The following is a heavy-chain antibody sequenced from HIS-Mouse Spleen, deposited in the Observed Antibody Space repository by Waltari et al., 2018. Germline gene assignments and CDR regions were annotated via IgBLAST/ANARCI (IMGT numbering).Heavy chain of an antibody. Sequence: QVQLQQWGAGLLKPSETLSLTCAVYGGSFSGYYWSWIRQPPGKGLEGIGEINHGGSTNNNPSHRSRVTISVDTSKNQFSLKLSSVTAADTAVYYCARGQAGFGELLDYWGQGTLVTVSS. CDR2: INHGGST. D-gene: IGHD3-10*01. CDR1: GGSFSGYY. V-gene: IGHV4-34*01. J-gene: IGHJ4*02. CDR3: ARGQAGFGELLDY.